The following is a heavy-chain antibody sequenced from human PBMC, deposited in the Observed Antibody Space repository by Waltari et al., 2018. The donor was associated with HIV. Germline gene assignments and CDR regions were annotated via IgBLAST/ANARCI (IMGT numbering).Heavy chain of an antibody. CDR2: IYTSGST. J-gene: IGHJ5*02. D-gene: IGHD3-3*01. V-gene: IGHV4-61*02. CDR1: GGSISCGSYY. Sequence: QVQLQESGPGLVKPSQTLSLTCTVSGGSISCGSYYWSWIRQPAGKGLELIGRIYTSGSTNYNPSLKSRVTISVDTSKNQFSLKLRSVTAADTAVYYCARAYYDFWSGTGSSGNWFDPWGQGTLVTVSS. CDR3: ARAYYDFWSGTGSSGNWFDP.